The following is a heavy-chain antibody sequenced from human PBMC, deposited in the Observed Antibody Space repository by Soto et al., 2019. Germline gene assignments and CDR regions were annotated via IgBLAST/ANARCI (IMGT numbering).Heavy chain of an antibody. Sequence: QVQLVQSGAEVKKPGSSVKVSCKASGGTFSSYAISWVRQAPGQGLEWMGGIIPIFGTANYAQKFQGRVTITADESTSTAYMELSSLRSEDTAVYYCARWTTGYSSSSVLPYYFDYWGQGTLVTVSS. V-gene: IGHV1-69*12. CDR3: ARWTTGYSSSSVLPYYFDY. J-gene: IGHJ4*02. CDR2: IIPIFGTA. CDR1: GGTFSSYA. D-gene: IGHD6-13*01.